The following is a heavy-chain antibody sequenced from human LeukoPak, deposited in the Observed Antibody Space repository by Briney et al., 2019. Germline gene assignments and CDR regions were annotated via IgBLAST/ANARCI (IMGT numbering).Heavy chain of an antibody. V-gene: IGHV4-31*03. Sequence: SETLSLTCTVSGGSISSGGYYWSWIRQHPGKGLEWIGYIYYSGSTYYNPSLKSRVTISVDTSKNRFSLKLSSVTAADTAVYYCARSPLEYVGGMDVWGQGTTVTVSS. D-gene: IGHD1-26*01. CDR2: IYYSGST. J-gene: IGHJ6*02. CDR3: ARSPLEYVGGMDV. CDR1: GGSISSGGYY.